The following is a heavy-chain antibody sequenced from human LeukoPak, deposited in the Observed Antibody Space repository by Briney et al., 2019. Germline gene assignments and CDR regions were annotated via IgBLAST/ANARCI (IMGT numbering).Heavy chain of an antibody. CDR1: GFTFSSYA. J-gene: IGHJ4*02. CDR2: ISYDGSNK. Sequence: PGGSLRLSCAASGFTFSSYAMHWVRQAPGKGLEWVAVISYDGSNKYYADSVKGRFTISRDNSKNTLYLQMNSLRAEDTAVYYCARDSSGWYASRGQFDYWGQGTLVTVSS. CDR3: ARDSSGWYASRGQFDY. V-gene: IGHV3-30*04. D-gene: IGHD6-19*01.